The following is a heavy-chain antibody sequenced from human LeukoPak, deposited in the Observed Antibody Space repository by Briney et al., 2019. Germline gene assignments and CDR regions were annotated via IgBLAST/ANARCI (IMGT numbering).Heavy chain of an antibody. CDR1: GLTVSSNY. D-gene: IGHD7-27*01. V-gene: IGHV3-53*01. CDR2: IYSGGST. Sequence: PGGSLILSCAASGLTVSSNYMSWVRQAPGKGLEWVSVIYSGGSTYYADSVKGRFTISRDNSKNTLYLQMNSLRAEDPAVYYCARDLTGDRGYFDYWGQGTLVTVSS. CDR3: ARDLTGDRGYFDY. J-gene: IGHJ4*02.